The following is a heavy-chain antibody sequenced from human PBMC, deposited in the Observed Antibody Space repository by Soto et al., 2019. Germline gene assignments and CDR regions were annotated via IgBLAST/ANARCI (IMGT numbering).Heavy chain of an antibody. CDR3: ARDSITAAGHYYYGMDV. D-gene: IGHD6-13*01. CDR1: GGIFSSYA. Sequence: QVQLVQSGAEVKKPGSSVKVSCKASGGIFSSYAISWVRQAPGQGLEWMGGIIPIFGTANYAQKFQGRVTITGDDSTSTAYMELSSLRSEDTAVYYCARDSITAAGHYYYGMDVWGQGTTVTVSS. V-gene: IGHV1-69*12. J-gene: IGHJ6*02. CDR2: IIPIFGTA.